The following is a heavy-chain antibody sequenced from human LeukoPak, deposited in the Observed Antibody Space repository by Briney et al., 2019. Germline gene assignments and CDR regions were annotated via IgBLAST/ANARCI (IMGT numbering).Heavy chain of an antibody. V-gene: IGHV3-74*01. CDR3: ARDPDSSGWSSIEY. CDR1: GFTFSSFW. D-gene: IGHD6-19*01. Sequence: PGGSLRLSCAASGFTFSSFWMGWVRQAPGKGLVWVSRINSDGRGTTYADSVKGRFTISRDNAKNTLYLQMNSLRAEDTAVYYCARDPDSSGWSSIEYWGQGTLVTVSS. J-gene: IGHJ4*02. CDR2: INSDGRGT.